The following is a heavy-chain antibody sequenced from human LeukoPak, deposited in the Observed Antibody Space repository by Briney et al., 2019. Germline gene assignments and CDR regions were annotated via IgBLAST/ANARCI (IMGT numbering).Heavy chain of an antibody. CDR1: GFTFNNYG. Sequence: PGGSLRLSCAASGFTFNNYGMHWVRQAPGKGLEWVAVISYDGRNIHYPDSVKGRFTISRDISTDTLWLQMDSLRTEDTAVYYCAKGPLRGTAAAIDYWGQGTLVIVSS. J-gene: IGHJ4*02. D-gene: IGHD2-2*01. CDR2: ISYDGRNI. V-gene: IGHV3-30*18. CDR3: AKGPLRGTAAAIDY.